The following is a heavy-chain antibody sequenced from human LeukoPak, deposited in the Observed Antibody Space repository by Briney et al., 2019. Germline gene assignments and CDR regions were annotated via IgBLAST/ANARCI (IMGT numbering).Heavy chain of an antibody. CDR2: ISAYNGNT. J-gene: IGHJ3*02. D-gene: IGHD3-9*01. V-gene: IGHV1-18*04. CDR3: ATGAIRYFDWKDAFDI. CDR1: GYTFTSYG. Sequence: ASVKVSFKASGYTFTSYGISWVRQAPGQGLEWMGWISAYNGNTNYAQKLQGRVTMTTDTSTSTAYMELRRLRSDDTAVYYGATGAIRYFDWKDAFDIWGQGTMVTVSS.